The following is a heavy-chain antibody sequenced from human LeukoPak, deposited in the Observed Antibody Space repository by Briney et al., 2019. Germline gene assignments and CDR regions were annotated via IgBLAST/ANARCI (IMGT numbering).Heavy chain of an antibody. CDR2: ISFSSNTI. CDR1: GFTFSNYA. D-gene: IGHD4-17*01. Sequence: PGGSLRLSCAASGFTFSNYAMSWVRQAPGKGLEWVSYISFSSNTIYYADSVKGRFTISRDNAKNSLYLRMHSLRDEDTAVYYCARDRYGDWYFDYWGQGTLVTVSS. V-gene: IGHV3-48*02. CDR3: ARDRYGDWYFDY. J-gene: IGHJ4*02.